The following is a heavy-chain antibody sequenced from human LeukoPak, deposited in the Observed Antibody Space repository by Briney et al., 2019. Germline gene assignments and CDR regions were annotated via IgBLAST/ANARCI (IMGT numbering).Heavy chain of an antibody. V-gene: IGHV4-59*04. CDR3: AGPPYYYDSSGYYSHFQH. D-gene: IGHD3-22*01. CDR1: GGSISTYY. CDR2: IFYTGST. J-gene: IGHJ1*01. Sequence: SETLSLTCTVSGGSISTYYWSWIRQPPGKGLEWLGYIFYTGSTNYNPSLKSRVTMSIDTSKNQFSLKLSSVTAADTAVYYCAGPPYYYDSSGYYSHFQHWGQGTLVTVSS.